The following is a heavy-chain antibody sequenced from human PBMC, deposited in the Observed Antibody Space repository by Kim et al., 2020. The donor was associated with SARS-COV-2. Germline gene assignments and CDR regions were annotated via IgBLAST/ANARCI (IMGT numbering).Heavy chain of an antibody. CDR3: ARDERAAELYYYGMDV. D-gene: IGHD6-13*01. CDR2: INHSGST. Sequence: SETLSLTCAVYGGSFSGYYWSWIRQPPGKGLEWIGEINHSGSTNYNPSLKSRVTISVATSKNQFSLKLSSVTAADTAVYYCARDERAAELYYYGMDVWGQGTTVAVSS. J-gene: IGHJ6*02. CDR1: GGSFSGYY. V-gene: IGHV4-34*01.